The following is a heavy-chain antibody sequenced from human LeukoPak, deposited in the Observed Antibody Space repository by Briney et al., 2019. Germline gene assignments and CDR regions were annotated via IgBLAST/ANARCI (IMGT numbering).Heavy chain of an antibody. CDR1: GFTFSNAW. Sequence: GGSLRLSCAASGFTFSNAWMSWVRQAPGKGLEWVGRIKSKTDGGTTDYAAPVKGRFTISRDDSKNTLYLQMNSLKTEDTAVYYCTTAQPPDYYFDYWSQGTLVTVSS. D-gene: IGHD2-2*01. CDR2: IKSKTDGGTT. CDR3: TTAQPPDYYFDY. V-gene: IGHV3-15*01. J-gene: IGHJ4*02.